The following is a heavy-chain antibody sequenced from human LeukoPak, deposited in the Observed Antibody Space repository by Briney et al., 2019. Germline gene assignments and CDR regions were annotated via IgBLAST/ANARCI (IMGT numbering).Heavy chain of an antibody. J-gene: IGHJ5*02. D-gene: IGHD5-18*01. Sequence: SETLSLTCAVYGGSFSGYYWSWIRQPPGKGLEWIGEINHSGSTNYNPPLKSRVTISVDTSKNQFSLKLSSVTAADTAVYYCARGARYSYVFDPWGQGTLVTVSS. CDR1: GGSFSGYY. CDR3: ARGARYSYVFDP. CDR2: INHSGST. V-gene: IGHV4-34*01.